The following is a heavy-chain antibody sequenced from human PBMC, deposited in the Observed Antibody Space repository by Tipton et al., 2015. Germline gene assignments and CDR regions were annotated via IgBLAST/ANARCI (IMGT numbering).Heavy chain of an antibody. CDR1: GFTFSRYS. CDR2: IDEAGNQK. J-gene: IGHJ4*02. D-gene: IGHD4-17*01. V-gene: IGHV3-7*01. Sequence: SLRLSCAASGFTFSRYSMTWVRQAPGKGLEWVANIDEAGNQKYYVASVKGRFTISRDNANNSLYLQMNYLRPDDTAVYFCARHNSGDYGSLDYWGQGALVTVSS. CDR3: ARHNSGDYGSLDY.